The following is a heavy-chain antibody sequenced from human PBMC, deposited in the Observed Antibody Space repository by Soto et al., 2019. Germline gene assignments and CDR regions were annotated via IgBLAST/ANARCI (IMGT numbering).Heavy chain of an antibody. CDR1: GGSVRSNNW. CDR2: IHHREST. CDR3: GCRVEDISYDYYGMDV. V-gene: IGHV4-4*02. D-gene: IGHD2-15*01. Sequence: SETLSLTCAVSGGSVRSNNWWFLVVQPPGKGLEWIGEIHHRESTNLNPSLKSRVTISVDRSKNEFSLKVKSVTAADTAVYYCGCRVEDISYDYYGMDVWGQGTTVTVSS. J-gene: IGHJ6*02.